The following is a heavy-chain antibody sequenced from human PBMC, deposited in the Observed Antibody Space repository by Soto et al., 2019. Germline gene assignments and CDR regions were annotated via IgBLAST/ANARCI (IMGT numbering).Heavy chain of an antibody. CDR3: AKEPSGSGGFYPFDF. J-gene: IGHJ4*02. Sequence: GGSLRLSCAASGFTFSDYAMSWVRQAPRKGLEWVSTINSGGSSTYYADSVKGRFTISRDNSKNTLYLQMNSLSAEDTAVYYRAKEPSGSGGFYPFDFWGQGALVTVSS. V-gene: IGHV3-23*01. CDR1: GFTFSDYA. CDR2: INSGGSST. D-gene: IGHD3-22*01.